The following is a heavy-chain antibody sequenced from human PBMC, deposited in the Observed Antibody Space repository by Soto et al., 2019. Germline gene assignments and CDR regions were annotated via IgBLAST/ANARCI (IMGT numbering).Heavy chain of an antibody. CDR3: ATGDSHAFDI. Sequence: GESLKISCAASGFTFSSYWMHWVRQAPGKGLVWVSRINSDGTSTSYAGSVKGRFTISRDNAKNTLFLQVGSLRAEDTAVYYCATGDSHAFDIWGQGTMVTVSS. CDR2: INSDGTST. D-gene: IGHD7-27*01. CDR1: GFTFSSYW. V-gene: IGHV3-74*01. J-gene: IGHJ3*02.